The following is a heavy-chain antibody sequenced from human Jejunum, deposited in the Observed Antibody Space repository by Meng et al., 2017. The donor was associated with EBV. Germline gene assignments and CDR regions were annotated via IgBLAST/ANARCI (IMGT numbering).Heavy chain of an antibody. CDR2: TNEDGSIT. CDR3: SRDLAGSDDD. CDR1: GFRFSSYW. D-gene: IGHD6-25*01. J-gene: IGHJ4*02. V-gene: IGHV3-74*01. Sequence: VQLVEYGGAVGPAGGALRLSCAASGFRFSSYWVHWVRQAPGQGLVWVSRTNEDGSITNYADSVKGRFTISRDNTKNTLYMQMNSLRAEDTAVYFCSRDLAGSDDDWGQGTLVTVSS.